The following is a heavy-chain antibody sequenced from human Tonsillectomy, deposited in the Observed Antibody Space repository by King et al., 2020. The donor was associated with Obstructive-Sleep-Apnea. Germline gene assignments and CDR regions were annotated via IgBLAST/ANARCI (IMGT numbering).Heavy chain of an antibody. CDR2: IYYTGRT. Sequence: QLQESGPGLVKPTETLSLACSVSGGSIRSYYWSWIRQPPGRGLECIGYIYYTGRTKYNPSLKSRVTISVDTSKNQVSLKLSSVTAADTAVYFCARGGGKYSSSWYYDSWGQGTRVTVSS. CDR3: ARGGGKYSSSWYYDS. CDR1: GGSIRSYY. D-gene: IGHD6-13*01. J-gene: IGHJ4*02. V-gene: IGHV4-59*01.